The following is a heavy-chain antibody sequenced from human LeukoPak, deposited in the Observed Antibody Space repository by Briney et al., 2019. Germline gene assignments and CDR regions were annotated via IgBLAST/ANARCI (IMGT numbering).Heavy chain of an antibody. CDR1: GGSFSGYY. D-gene: IGHD5-18*01. V-gene: IGHV4-34*01. CDR2: INHSGST. CDR3: ARRHDTAIDFDY. Sequence: SETLSLTCAVYGGSFSGYYWSWIRQPPGKGLEWIGEINHSGSTNYNPSLKSRVTISVDTSKNQFSLKLSSVTAADTAVYYCARRHDTAIDFDYWGQGTLVTVSS. J-gene: IGHJ4*02.